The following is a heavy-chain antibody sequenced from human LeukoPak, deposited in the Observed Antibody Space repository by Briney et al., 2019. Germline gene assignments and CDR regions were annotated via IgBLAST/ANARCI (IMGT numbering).Heavy chain of an antibody. CDR2: INPNSGGT. J-gene: IGHJ4*02. V-gene: IGHV1-2*06. Sequence: ASVKVSCKASGYTFTGYYVHWVRQAPGQGLEWMGRINPNSGGTNYAQKFQGRVTMTRDTSISTAYMELSRLRSDDTAVYYCARVSPTVNLNYWGQGTLVTVSS. D-gene: IGHD4-17*01. CDR3: ARVSPTVNLNY. CDR1: GYTFTGYY.